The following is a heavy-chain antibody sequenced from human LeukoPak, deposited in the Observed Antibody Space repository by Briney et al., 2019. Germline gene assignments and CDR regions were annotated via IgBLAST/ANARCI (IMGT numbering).Heavy chain of an antibody. Sequence: SETLSLTCTVSGGSISSYYWTWIRQPPGKGLEWIGEINHSGSANYNPSLMSRVTTSLDTSKNHFSLNLSSVTAADTAVYYCARGQGTVTTHWGQGTLVTVSS. CDR3: ARGQGTVTTH. CDR2: INHSGSA. D-gene: IGHD4-11*01. V-gene: IGHV4-34*01. CDR1: GGSISSYY. J-gene: IGHJ4*02.